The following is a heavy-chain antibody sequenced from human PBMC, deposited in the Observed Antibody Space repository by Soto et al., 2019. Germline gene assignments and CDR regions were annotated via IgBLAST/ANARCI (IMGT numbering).Heavy chain of an antibody. Sequence: EVQLVESGGGLVQPGGSLRLSCAASGFTFSSYDMHWVRQATGKGLEWVSAIGTAGDTYYPGSVKGRFTISRENAKNSLYIQMNSLRAGDTAVYYCARAGIHYYYGMDVWGQGTTVTVSS. V-gene: IGHV3-13*04. CDR3: ARAGIHYYYGMDV. J-gene: IGHJ6*02. CDR2: IGTAGDT. D-gene: IGHD6-13*01. CDR1: GFTFSSYD.